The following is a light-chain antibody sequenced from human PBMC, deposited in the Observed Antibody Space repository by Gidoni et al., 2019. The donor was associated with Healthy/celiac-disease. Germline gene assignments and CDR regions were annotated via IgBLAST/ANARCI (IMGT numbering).Light chain of an antibody. CDR3: QQYGSSLCS. J-gene: IGKJ2*04. V-gene: IGKV3-20*01. Sequence: EIVLTQSPGPLSLSPGERATLSCRASQSVSSSYLAWYQQKPGQAPRLLIYGASSRATGIPDRFSGSGSGTDFTITISRLEPEDFAVYYCQQYGSSLCSFGQGTKLEIK. CDR1: QSVSSSY. CDR2: GAS.